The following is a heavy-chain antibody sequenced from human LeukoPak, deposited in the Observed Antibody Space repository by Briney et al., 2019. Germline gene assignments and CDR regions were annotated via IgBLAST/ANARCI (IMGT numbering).Heavy chain of an antibody. D-gene: IGHD3-10*01. CDR1: GDSVSSNSVT. Sequence: ASQTLSLTCAISGDSVSSNSVTWNWIRQSPSRGLEWLGRTYYRSTWYNDYAVSVRGRITVNPDTSKNQFSLKLSSVTAADTAVYYCARQEVRGILLFYYGMDVWGQGTTVTVSS. CDR2: TYYRSTWYN. J-gene: IGHJ6*02. CDR3: ARQEVRGILLFYYGMDV. V-gene: IGHV6-1*01.